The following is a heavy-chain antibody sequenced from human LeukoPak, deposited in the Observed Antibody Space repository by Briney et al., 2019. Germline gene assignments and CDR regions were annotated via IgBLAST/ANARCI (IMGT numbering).Heavy chain of an antibody. J-gene: IGHJ4*02. CDR1: GGSIRNYY. D-gene: IGHD6-13*01. CDR2: IYYSGST. CDR3: ARWGKNQAAGTTTISYNFDY. Sequence: SETLSLTCTVSGGSIRNYYWSWIRQPPGKGLEWIGYIYYSGSTNYNPSLKSRVTISVDTSKNQFSLKLSSVTAADTAVCYCARWGKNQAAGTTTISYNFDYWGQGTLVTVSS. V-gene: IGHV4-59*01.